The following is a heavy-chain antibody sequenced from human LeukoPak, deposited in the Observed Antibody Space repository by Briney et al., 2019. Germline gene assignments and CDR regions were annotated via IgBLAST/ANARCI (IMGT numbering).Heavy chain of an antibody. CDR1: GYSFTNDW. J-gene: IGHJ4*02. V-gene: IGHV5-10-1*01. CDR3: ARHRSSGYYDY. D-gene: IGHD3-22*01. CDR2: LNPTDSYT. Sequence: GESLRISCMASGYSFTNDWITWVRQMPGKGLEWMGRLNPTDSYTNYSPSFRGHVTISADKSISTAYLQWSSLKASDTALYYCARHRSSGYYDYWGQGTLVTVSS.